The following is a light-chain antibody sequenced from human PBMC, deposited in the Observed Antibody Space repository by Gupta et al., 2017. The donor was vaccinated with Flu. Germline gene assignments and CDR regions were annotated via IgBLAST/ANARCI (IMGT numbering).Light chain of an antibody. CDR1: SSNIGSNN. CDR2: NDN. CDR3: AAWDDSRSGGL. V-gene: IGLV1-44*01. J-gene: IGLJ3*02. Sequence: RATISCSGSSSNIGSNNVNWYQQLAGTAPKVLIYNDNQRPSGVPDRFSASKSGTSASLAVSGLQSEDEADYYCAAWDDSRSGGLFGGGTKLTVL.